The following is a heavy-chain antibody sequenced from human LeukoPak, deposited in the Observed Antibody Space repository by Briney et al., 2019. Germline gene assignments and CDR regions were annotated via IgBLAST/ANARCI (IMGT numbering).Heavy chain of an antibody. Sequence: GGSLRLSCAASGFTFSSHWMHWVRHAPGKGLVWVSRIDSPGTGTIDADSVKGRFTVSRDNAKNTLYLQMNSLRAEDTAVYYCVREGYGPGNYPFDYWGQGTLVTVSS. CDR1: GFTFSSHW. J-gene: IGHJ4*02. CDR2: IDSPGTGT. CDR3: VREGYGPGNYPFDY. D-gene: IGHD3-10*01. V-gene: IGHV3-74*01.